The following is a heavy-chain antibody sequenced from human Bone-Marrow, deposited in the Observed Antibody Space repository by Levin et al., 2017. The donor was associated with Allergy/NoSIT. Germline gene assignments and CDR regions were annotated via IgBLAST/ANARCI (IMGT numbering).Heavy chain of an antibody. J-gene: IGHJ6*02. D-gene: IGHD3-16*01. V-gene: IGHV4-30-4*01. CDR3: ARRGGIVDAVDAGFGFDV. CDR2: IYKTGTT. CDR1: SGSISSGDFY. Sequence: SETLSLTCTVSSGSISSGDFYWSWIRQAPGKGLEWIANIYKTGTTYYNPSLESRLVVSVDTFKNQFALHLISVTAADTAVYYFARRGGIVDAVDAGFGFDVWGQGTTVTVSS.